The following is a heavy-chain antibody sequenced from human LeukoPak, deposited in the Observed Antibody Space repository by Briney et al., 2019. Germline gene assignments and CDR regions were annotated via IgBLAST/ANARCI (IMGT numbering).Heavy chain of an antibody. V-gene: IGHV1-3*03. CDR2: INAGNGNT. CDR3: ARDLYGTPGGDFDY. CDR1: GYTFTNYA. Sequence: ASVTVSCKASGYTFTNYAMHWVRQAPGQRVEGMGWINAGNGNTKYSQEFQGRGTITRDTAESTAYMELSSLRSEDMAVYYCARDLYGTPGGDFDYWGQGTLVTVSS. J-gene: IGHJ4*02. D-gene: IGHD3-10*01.